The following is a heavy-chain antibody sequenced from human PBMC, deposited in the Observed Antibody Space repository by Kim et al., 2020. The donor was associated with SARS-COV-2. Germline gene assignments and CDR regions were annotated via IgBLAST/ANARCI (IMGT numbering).Heavy chain of an antibody. CDR1: GGSISGDSNY. CDR3: AKEVRVTDSIYFYYYG. Sequence: SETLSLTCSVSGGSISGDSNYWTWVRQHPGKGLEWVGCIHHSGTTSYNPSLKTRVDISLDASKSQFSLKLTSATAADTAVYYCAKEVRVTDSIYFYYYG. J-gene: IGHJ6*01. CDR2: IHHSGTT. V-gene: IGHV4-31*03. D-gene: IGHD3-3*01.